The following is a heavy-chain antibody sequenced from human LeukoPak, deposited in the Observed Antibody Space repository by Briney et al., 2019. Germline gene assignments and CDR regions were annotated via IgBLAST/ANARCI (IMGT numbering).Heavy chain of an antibody. V-gene: IGHV3-30*01. Sequence: GGSLRLSCAASGFTFSSHAMHWVRQAPGKGLEWVTLISSDGNNKYYADSMRGRFTISRDNSKNTLYLQMNSLRAEDTAVYYCARGRIVVMTDYMDFWGQGTLVTVSS. D-gene: IGHD2-21*02. CDR3: ARGRIVVMTDYMDF. J-gene: IGHJ4*02. CDR1: GFTFSSHA. CDR2: ISSDGNNK.